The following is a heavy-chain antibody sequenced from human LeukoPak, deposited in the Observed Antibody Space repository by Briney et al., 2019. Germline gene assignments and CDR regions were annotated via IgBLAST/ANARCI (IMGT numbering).Heavy chain of an antibody. CDR2: IYYTGSS. J-gene: IGHJ4*02. CDR1: GGSISSYY. V-gene: IGHV4-59*01. Sequence: SETLSLTCTVSGGSISSYYWSWIRQPPGKGLEWIGSIYYTGSSNYNPSLESRVTMSIDTSNNQFSLKLKSVTAADTAVYYCARMVGQLIEYYFDYWGRGTLVTVSS. D-gene: IGHD1/OR15-1a*01. CDR3: ARMVGQLIEYYFDY.